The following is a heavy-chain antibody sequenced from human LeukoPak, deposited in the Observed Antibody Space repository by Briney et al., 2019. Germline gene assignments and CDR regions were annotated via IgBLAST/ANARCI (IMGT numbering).Heavy chain of an antibody. D-gene: IGHD6-19*01. J-gene: IGHJ4*02. V-gene: IGHV3-23*01. CDR1: GFSFSTYA. CDR3: AKDATGYSSGGGYFDY. Sequence: QSGGSLRLSCAASGFSFSTYAMSWVRHAPGKGLEWVSTISTGGGSTYYADSVKDRFTISRDNSENTLYLQMYSLRAEDTAMYYCAKDATGYSSGGGYFDYWGQGALVTVSS. CDR2: ISTGGGST.